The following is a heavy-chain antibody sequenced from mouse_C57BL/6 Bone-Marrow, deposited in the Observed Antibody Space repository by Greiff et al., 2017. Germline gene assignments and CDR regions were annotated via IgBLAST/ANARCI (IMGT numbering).Heavy chain of an antibody. D-gene: IGHD3-3*01. CDR1: GYSITSGYY. Sequence: VQLKQPGPGLVKPSQSLSLTCSVTGYSITSGYYWNWIRQFPGHKLEWRGYIRYDGSNNYNTSLKNRISLTRDTSTNQFFLKLNSVTTEDAAAYCGARGTHRPWFAYWGQGTLVTVSA. V-gene: IGHV3-6*01. CDR3: ARGTHRPWFAY. J-gene: IGHJ3*01. CDR2: IRYDGSN.